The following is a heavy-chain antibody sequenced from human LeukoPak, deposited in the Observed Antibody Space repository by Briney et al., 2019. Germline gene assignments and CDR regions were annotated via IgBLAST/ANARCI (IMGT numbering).Heavy chain of an antibody. J-gene: IGHJ5*01. CDR2: IISSGGLT. V-gene: IGHV3-23*01. Sequence: GVSLSFSCAASGFTYSSYARSREPQTTGKGLEGVTSIISSGGLTFYADSVKGRFTISRDNARNTLYLQMNSLSTVDTALYYGAKDRPNYHGTDGHYYSRSGDSWGQGTLVTVSS. D-gene: IGHD3-22*01. CDR3: AKDRPNYHGTDGHYYSRSGDS. CDR1: GFTYSSYA.